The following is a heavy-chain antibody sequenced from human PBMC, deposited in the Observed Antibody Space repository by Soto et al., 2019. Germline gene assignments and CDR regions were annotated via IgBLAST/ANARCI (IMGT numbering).Heavy chain of an antibody. Sequence: PSETRSLTCTVSGGSISSGGYYWSWIRQHPGKGLEWIGYIYYSGSTYYNPSLKSRVTISVDTSKNQFSLKLSSVTAADTAVYYCARDQFTMIVGSRDAFDIWGQGTMVTVSS. CDR2: IYYSGST. V-gene: IGHV4-31*03. D-gene: IGHD3-22*01. J-gene: IGHJ3*02. CDR3: ARDQFTMIVGSRDAFDI. CDR1: GGSISSGGYY.